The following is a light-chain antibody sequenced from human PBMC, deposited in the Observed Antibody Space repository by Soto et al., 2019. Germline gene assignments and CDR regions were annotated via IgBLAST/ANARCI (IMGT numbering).Light chain of an antibody. Sequence: EIVLTQSPGTLSLSPGERATLSCRASQSVSSSYLAWYQQRPGQAPRLLIYGASSRATGITDRISGSGSGTDFTLTISRLEPEDFAVYFCQQYGSSPRKFGQGTKVEVK. CDR2: GAS. CDR3: QQYGSSPRK. V-gene: IGKV3-20*01. CDR1: QSVSSSY. J-gene: IGKJ1*01.